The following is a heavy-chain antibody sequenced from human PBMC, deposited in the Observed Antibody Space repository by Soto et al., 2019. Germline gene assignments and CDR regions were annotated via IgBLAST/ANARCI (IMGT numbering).Heavy chain of an antibody. V-gene: IGHV3-33*01. CDR2: IWYDGSNK. Sequence: SGFTFSSYGMHWVRQAPGKGREWVAVIWYDGSNKYYADSVKGRFTISRDNSKNTLYLQMNSLRAEDTAVYYCARSDFWSGQPSTYYYYGMDVWGQGTTVTVSS. CDR3: ARSDFWSGQPSTYYYYGMDV. J-gene: IGHJ6*02. D-gene: IGHD3-3*01. CDR1: GFTFSSYG.